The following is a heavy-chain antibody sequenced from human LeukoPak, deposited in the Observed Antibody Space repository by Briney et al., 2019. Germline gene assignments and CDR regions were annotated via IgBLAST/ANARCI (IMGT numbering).Heavy chain of an antibody. CDR2: INHSGST. V-gene: IGHV4-34*01. D-gene: IGHD6-13*01. Sequence: SETLSLTCAVYGGSFSGYYWSWIRQPPGKGLEWIGEINHSGSTNYNPSLKSRVTISVDTSKNQFSLKLSSATAADTAVYYCARVAIAAAEGYWGQGTLATVSS. J-gene: IGHJ4*02. CDR3: ARVAIAAAEGY. CDR1: GGSFSGYY.